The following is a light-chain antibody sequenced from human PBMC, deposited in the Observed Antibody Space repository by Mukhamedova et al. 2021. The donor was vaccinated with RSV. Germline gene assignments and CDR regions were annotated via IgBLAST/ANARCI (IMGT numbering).Light chain of an antibody. CDR2: SAS. V-gene: IGKV1-5*03. J-gene: IGKJ1*01. CDR3: QQYNTYFRT. Sequence: WYQRRVHGKAPKLLIYSASSLESGVPSRFSGSGSGTEFTLTISSLQPDDFAAYYCQQYNTYFRTFGQGTKVEMK.